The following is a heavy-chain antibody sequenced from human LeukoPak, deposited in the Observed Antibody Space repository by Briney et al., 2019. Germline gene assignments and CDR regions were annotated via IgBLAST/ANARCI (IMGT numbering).Heavy chain of an antibody. CDR3: AKDPYSSGPYNWFDP. J-gene: IGHJ5*02. Sequence: GGSLRLSCAASGFTFSNYWMHWVRQAPGKGLVWVSRINSDASSTTYADSVKGLFTISRDNSKNTLYLQMNRLRAEDTAVYYCAKDPYSSGPYNWFDPWGQGTLVTVSS. CDR1: GFTFSNYW. D-gene: IGHD6-19*01. V-gene: IGHV3-74*01. CDR2: INSDASST.